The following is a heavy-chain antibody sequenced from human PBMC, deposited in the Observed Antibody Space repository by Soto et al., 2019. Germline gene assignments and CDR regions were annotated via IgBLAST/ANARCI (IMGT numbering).Heavy chain of an antibody. D-gene: IGHD1-1*01. Sequence: QVQLVQSGAEVKKPGSSVIVSCKASGGSFNSHSINWVRQAPGQGLQWVGRFIPILGLANYAQSFQARVTITADKSTSTAYMELSSLGSDDTAVYYCARPSSHTATTGTFNYWGQGTPVTVSS. CDR2: FIPILGLA. V-gene: IGHV1-69*02. J-gene: IGHJ4*02. CDR1: GGSFNSHS. CDR3: ARPSSHTATTGTFNY.